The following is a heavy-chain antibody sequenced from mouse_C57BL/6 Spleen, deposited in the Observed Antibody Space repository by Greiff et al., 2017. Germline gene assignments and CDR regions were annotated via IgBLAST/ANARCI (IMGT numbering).Heavy chain of an antibody. CDR2: ILPGSGST. V-gene: IGHV1-9*01. CDR3: AKDGTVVAENYFDY. Sequence: QVQLPQSGAALMKPGASVKLSCKATGYTFTGYWIEWVKQRPGHGLEWSGEILPGSGSTNYNEKFKGKATFTADTSSNTAYMQLSSLTTEDSAIYYCAKDGTVVAENYFDYWGQGTTLTVSS. D-gene: IGHD1-1*01. J-gene: IGHJ2*01. CDR1: GYTFTGYW.